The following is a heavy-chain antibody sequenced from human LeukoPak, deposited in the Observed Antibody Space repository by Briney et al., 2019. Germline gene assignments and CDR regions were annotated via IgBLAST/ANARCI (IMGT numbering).Heavy chain of an antibody. CDR3: AKDFDITMVRDPNWFDP. Sequence: GGSLRLSCAASGFTFSSYAMSWVRQAPGKGLEWVSAISGSGGSTYYADSVKGRFTISRDNFKNTLYLQMNSLRAEDTAVYYCAKDFDITMVRDPNWFDPWGQGTLVTVSS. J-gene: IGHJ5*02. CDR1: GFTFSSYA. D-gene: IGHD3-10*01. CDR2: ISGSGGST. V-gene: IGHV3-23*01.